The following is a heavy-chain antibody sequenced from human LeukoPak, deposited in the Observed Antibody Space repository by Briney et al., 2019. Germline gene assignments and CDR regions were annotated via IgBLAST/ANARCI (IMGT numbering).Heavy chain of an antibody. CDR3: ARLASSTSCNSPCLFDY. Sequence: SETLSLTCAVYGGSFSGYYWSWIRQPPGKGLEWIGEINHSGSTNYNPSLKSRVTISVDTSKNQFSLKLSSVTAADTAVYYCARLASSTSCNSPCLFDYWGQGTLVTVSS. D-gene: IGHD2-2*01. CDR2: INHSGST. CDR1: GGSFSGYY. J-gene: IGHJ4*02. V-gene: IGHV4-34*01.